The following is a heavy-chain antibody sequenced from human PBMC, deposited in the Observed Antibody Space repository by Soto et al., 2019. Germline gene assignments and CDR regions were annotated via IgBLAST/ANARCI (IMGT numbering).Heavy chain of an antibody. J-gene: IGHJ2*01. CDR1: GGSFSGYY. CDR2: INDGGSI. Sequence: QVQLRRWGAGPLRPLETLSLTGGVSGGSFSGYYWAWFPQSPGKGLEWIGEINDGGSINYNPSLKSRVSISVDTSKNHYSLNLRSVTAADTAVYYCARESHDILTGPPWVWYFDLWGRGTLVTVSS. CDR3: ARESHDILTGPPWVWYFDL. V-gene: IGHV4-34*01. D-gene: IGHD3-9*01.